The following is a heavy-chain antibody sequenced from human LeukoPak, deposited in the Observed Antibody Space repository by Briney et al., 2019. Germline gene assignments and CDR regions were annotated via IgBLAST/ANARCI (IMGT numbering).Heavy chain of an antibody. CDR1: GYSFTSYW. CDR2: IYPGDSDT. CDR3: ASLPGYCSGGSCFNSFDP. D-gene: IGHD2-15*01. J-gene: IGHJ5*02. Sequence: GESLKISCKGSGYSFTSYWIGWVRPMPGKGLEWMGIIYPGDSDTRYSPSFQGQVTISADKSISNAYLQWSSLKASDTAMYYCASLPGYCSGGSCFNSFDPWGQGTLVTVSS. V-gene: IGHV5-51*01.